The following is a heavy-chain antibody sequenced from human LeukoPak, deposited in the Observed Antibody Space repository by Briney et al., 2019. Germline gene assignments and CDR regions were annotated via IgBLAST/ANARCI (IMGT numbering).Heavy chain of an antibody. CDR2: INSGGST. D-gene: IGHD3-9*01. Sequence: GGSLRLSCAASGFSVSSNYMSWVRQAPGKGLEWVSVINSGGSTYYADSVKGRFTISRDNSKNTLYLQMNSLRAEDTAVYYCARGGYYNILTGYYNKLLAFDYWGQGTLVTVSS. V-gene: IGHV3-66*02. J-gene: IGHJ4*02. CDR1: GFSVSSNY. CDR3: ARGGYYNILTGYYNKLLAFDY.